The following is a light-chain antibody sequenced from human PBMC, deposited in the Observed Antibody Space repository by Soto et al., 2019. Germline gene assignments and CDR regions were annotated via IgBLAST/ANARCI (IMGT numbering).Light chain of an antibody. CDR3: SSYTTSSTVV. Sequence: QSALTQSASVSGSPGQSIIISCTGTSSDVVVYDYVSWYQQHPGKAPKLMIYDVSDRPSGVSNRFSGSKSGNTASLTISGLQAEDEANYYCSSYTTSSTVVFGGGTKLTVL. J-gene: IGLJ2*01. CDR2: DVS. V-gene: IGLV2-14*03. CDR1: SSDVVVYDY.